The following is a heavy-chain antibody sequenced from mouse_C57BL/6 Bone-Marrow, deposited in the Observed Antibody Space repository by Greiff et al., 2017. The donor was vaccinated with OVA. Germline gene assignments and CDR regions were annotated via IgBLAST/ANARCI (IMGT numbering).Heavy chain of an antibody. V-gene: IGHV5-15*04. D-gene: IGHD2-1*01. J-gene: IGHJ1*03. Sequence: EVQGVESGGGLVQPGGSLKLSCAASGFTFSDYGMAWVRQAPRKGPEGVAFISNLAYSIYYADTVTGRFTISRENAKNTLYLEMSSLRSEDTAMYYCSRRGNYRYFDVWGTGTTVTVSS. CDR1: GFTFSDYG. CDR3: SRRGNYRYFDV. CDR2: ISNLAYSI.